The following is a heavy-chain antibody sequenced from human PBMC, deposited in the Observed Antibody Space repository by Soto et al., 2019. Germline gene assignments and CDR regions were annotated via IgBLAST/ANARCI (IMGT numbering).Heavy chain of an antibody. J-gene: IGHJ5*02. CDR2: HNGYNGQT. D-gene: IGHD1-1*01. Sequence: GASVKVSCKASENTFSTYLVHWVRQVHGQGLEWMGWHNGYNGQTEYSQKFQGRVTITRDTSAKTAYLELRSLTPEDTAVYYCAGPHDRAGLGTWGQGTLVTVSS. CDR1: ENTFSTYL. CDR3: AGPHDRAGLGT. V-gene: IGHV1-3*01.